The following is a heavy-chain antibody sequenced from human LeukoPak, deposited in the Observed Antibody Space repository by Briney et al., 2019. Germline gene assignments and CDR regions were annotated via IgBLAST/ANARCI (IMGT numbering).Heavy chain of an antibody. CDR3: AREVNYYGSGSYYGPYYFDY. CDR1: GFTFDDYG. Sequence: GGSLRLSCAASGFTFDDYGMSWVRQAPGKGLEWVSGINWNGGSTGYADSVKGRFTTSRDNAKNSLYLRMNSLRAEDTSLYYCAREVNYYGSGSYYGPYYFDYWGQGTLVTVSS. D-gene: IGHD3-10*01. V-gene: IGHV3-20*04. CDR2: INWNGGST. J-gene: IGHJ4*02.